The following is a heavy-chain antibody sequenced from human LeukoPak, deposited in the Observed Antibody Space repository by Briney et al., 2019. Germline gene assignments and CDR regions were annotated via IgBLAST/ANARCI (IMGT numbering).Heavy chain of an antibody. Sequence: ASVTVSCKASGCTFTSYYMHWVRQPPAQGLEWRAIINPSGGSTSYAHKFQGRVTMTRDMSTSTVYMELSSLRSEATAVYYCAVIHPGLPNAFDIWGQGTMVTVSS. J-gene: IGHJ3*02. V-gene: IGHV1-46*01. D-gene: IGHD2-21*01. CDR2: INPSGGST. CDR3: AVIHPGLPNAFDI. CDR1: GCTFTSYY.